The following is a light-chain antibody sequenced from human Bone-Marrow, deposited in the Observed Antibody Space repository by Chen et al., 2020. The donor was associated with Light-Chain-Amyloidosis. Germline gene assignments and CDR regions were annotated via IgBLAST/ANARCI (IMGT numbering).Light chain of an antibody. V-gene: IGKV4-1*01. CDR1: QSLLSKNKNY. CDR3: QQCYGSPLT. J-gene: IGKJ4*01. CDR2: WAS. Sequence: DIAMSQSSDSLAVSLCERATINCKSSQSLLSKNKNYLVWYQQKPGQPPKLLISWASTRESGVPDRCSGSGSGTDFTLTISRLQAEDVAVYYCQQCYGSPLTFGGGTKVEIK.